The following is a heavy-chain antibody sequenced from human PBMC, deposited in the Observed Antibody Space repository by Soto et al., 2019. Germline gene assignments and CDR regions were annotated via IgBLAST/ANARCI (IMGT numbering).Heavy chain of an antibody. CDR2: MYNTGST. CDR3: ARDLWGYCGADCYPLDV. J-gene: IGHJ6*02. D-gene: IGHD2-21*02. V-gene: IGHV4-59*01. Sequence: SETLSLTCTVSGGSISSYYWSWIRQPPGKGLEWIGYMYNTGSTIYNPSLKSHVTISVDTSKNQFSLKLNSVTAADTAVYYCARDLWGYCGADCYPLDVWGQGTTVTVS. CDR1: GGSISSYY.